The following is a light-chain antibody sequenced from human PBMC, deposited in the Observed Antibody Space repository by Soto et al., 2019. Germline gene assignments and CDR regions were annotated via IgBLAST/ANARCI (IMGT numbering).Light chain of an antibody. J-gene: IGKJ4*01. Sequence: DIQMTQSPSSLSASVGDRVTITCRTSQGINDYLNWYQMKPGEAPKLLIYAASALQSGIPSRFSGSASGTEFTLTIGSLQPEDFATYYCQQLSSYPLTFGGGTKVEIK. CDR1: QGINDY. CDR2: AAS. V-gene: IGKV1-9*01. CDR3: QQLSSYPLT.